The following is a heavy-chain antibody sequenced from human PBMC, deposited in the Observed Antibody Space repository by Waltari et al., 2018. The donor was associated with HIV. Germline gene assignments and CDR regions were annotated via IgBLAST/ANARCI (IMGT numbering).Heavy chain of an antibody. Sequence: EVQLVESGGGLVKPGGSLRLSCAASGFTFSSYSMNWVRQAPGKGLEWVSSISSSSSYIYYADSVKGRFTISRDNAKNSLYLQMNSLRAEDTAVYYCARDPYGSGSLNPMRVGYWGQGTLVTVSS. J-gene: IGHJ4*02. D-gene: IGHD3-10*01. CDR3: ARDPYGSGSLNPMRVGY. V-gene: IGHV3-21*01. CDR2: ISSSSSYI. CDR1: GFTFSSYS.